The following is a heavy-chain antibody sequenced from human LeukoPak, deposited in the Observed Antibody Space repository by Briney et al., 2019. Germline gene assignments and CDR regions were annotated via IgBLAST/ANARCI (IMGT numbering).Heavy chain of an antibody. CDR3: ARGYSYGYFRYYYYMDV. Sequence: SETLSLTCAVYGGSFSGYYWSWIRQPPGKGREWIGEINHSGSTNYNPSLKSRVTISVDTSKNQFSLKLSSVTAADTAVYYCARGYSYGYFRYYYYMDVWGKGTTVTVSS. CDR1: GGSFSGYY. CDR2: INHSGST. V-gene: IGHV4-34*01. D-gene: IGHD5-18*01. J-gene: IGHJ6*03.